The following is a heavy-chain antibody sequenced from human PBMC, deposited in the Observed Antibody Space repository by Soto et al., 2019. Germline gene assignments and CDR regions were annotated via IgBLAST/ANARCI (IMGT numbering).Heavy chain of an antibody. CDR2: IYRSGNT. Sequence: SETLSLTCAVSGGSISSGGYSWSWIRQPPGKGLEWIGYIYRSGNTYYNPSLKSRVTISVDRSKNQFSLKLSSVTAADTAVYYCARGDIGAMDVWGQGTTVTVYS. J-gene: IGHJ6*02. CDR3: ARGDIGAMDV. CDR1: GGSISSGGYS. V-gene: IGHV4-30-2*01.